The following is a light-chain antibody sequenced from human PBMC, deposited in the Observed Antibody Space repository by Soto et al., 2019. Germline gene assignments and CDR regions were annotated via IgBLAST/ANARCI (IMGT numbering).Light chain of an antibody. CDR3: QQYYSYPLT. V-gene: IGKV1-8*01. CDR2: AAS. J-gene: IGKJ4*01. Sequence: AIRMTQSPSSFSASTGDRVTITCRASQGISSYLAWYQQKPGKAPKLLIYAASTLQSGVPSRFSGSGSGTDFTLTISCLQSEDLATYYCQQYYSYPLTFGGGNKVEIK. CDR1: QGISSY.